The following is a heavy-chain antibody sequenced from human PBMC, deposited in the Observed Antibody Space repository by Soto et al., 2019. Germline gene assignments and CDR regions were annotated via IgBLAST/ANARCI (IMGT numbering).Heavy chain of an antibody. V-gene: IGHV4-34*01. J-gene: IGHJ5*02. D-gene: IGHD1-26*01. CDR1: GGSFSGYY. CDR2: INHIGST. Sequence: SETLSLTCAVYGGSFSGYYWSRIRQPPGKGLDWIWEINHIGSTNYNPSLKSRVTISVDTSKNQFFLKLSSVTAADTAVYYCARVGRVWSGSYYDTHNWFDPWGQGTLVTVSS. CDR3: ARVGRVWSGSYYDTHNWFDP.